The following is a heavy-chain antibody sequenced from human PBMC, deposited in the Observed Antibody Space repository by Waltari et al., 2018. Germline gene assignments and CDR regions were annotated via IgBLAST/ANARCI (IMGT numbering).Heavy chain of an antibody. V-gene: IGHV3-72*01. CDR1: GFTFSDPY. J-gene: IGHJ4*02. Sequence: EVQLVESGGGLVQPGGSLRLSCAASGFTFSDPYMDWVRQAPGKGLEWVGRNRNKANSYTTEYAASVKGRFTISRDDSKNSLYLQMNSLKTEDTAMYYCARDLSNWGQGTLVTVSS. D-gene: IGHD4-4*01. CDR3: ARDLSN. CDR2: NRNKANSYTT.